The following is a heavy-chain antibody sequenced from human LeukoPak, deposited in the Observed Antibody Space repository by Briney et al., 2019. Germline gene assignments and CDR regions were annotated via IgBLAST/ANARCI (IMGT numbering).Heavy chain of an antibody. CDR3: AKLDPKAYYDILTGYYSSHYFDY. D-gene: IGHD3-9*01. Sequence: QTGGSLRLSCAASGFTFSSYSMNWVRQAPGKGLEWVSAISGSGGSTYYADSVKGRFTISRDNSKNTPYLQMNSLRAEDTAVYYCAKLDPKAYYDILTGYYSSHYFDYWGQGTLVTVSS. V-gene: IGHV3-23*01. CDR1: GFTFSSYS. J-gene: IGHJ4*02. CDR2: ISGSGGST.